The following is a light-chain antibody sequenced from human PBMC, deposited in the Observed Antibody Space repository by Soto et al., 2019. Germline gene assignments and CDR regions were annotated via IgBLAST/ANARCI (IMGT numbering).Light chain of an antibody. CDR1: SSDVGGYNY. CDR3: CSYAGSYTLV. V-gene: IGLV2-11*01. Sequence: QSALTQPRSVSGSPGQSVTISCTGTSSDVGGYNYVSWYQQHPGKAPKLMIYDVSKRPSGVPDRFSGSKSGNTASLTISGLQDEDEADSYCCSYAGSYTLVFGGGTKVTVL. J-gene: IGLJ2*01. CDR2: DVS.